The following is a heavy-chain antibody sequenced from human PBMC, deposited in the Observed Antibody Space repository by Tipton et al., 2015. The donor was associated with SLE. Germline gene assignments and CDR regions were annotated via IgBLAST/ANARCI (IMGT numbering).Heavy chain of an antibody. V-gene: IGHV3-48*03. Sequence: SLRLSCAASGFTFSSYEMNWVRQAPGKGLEWVSYISSSGSTIYYADSVKGRFTISRDNAKNSLYLQMNSLRAEDTAVYYCASSGRITTTSDYYYGMDVWGQGTTVTVSS. D-gene: IGHD3-10*01. CDR1: GFTFSSYE. J-gene: IGHJ6*02. CDR3: ASSGRITTTSDYYYGMDV. CDR2: ISSSGSTI.